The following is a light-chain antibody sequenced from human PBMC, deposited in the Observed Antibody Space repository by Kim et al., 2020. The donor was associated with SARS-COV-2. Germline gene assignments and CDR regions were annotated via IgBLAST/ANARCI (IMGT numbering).Light chain of an antibody. CDR1: NIGSKS. Sequence: APGKADRTTCGGNNIGSKSVHWYQQKPGQAPVLVIYYDSDRPSGIPERFSGSNSGNTATLTISRVEAGDEADYYCQVLDSSSDHWVFGGGTKLTVL. CDR3: QVLDSSSDHWV. CDR2: YDS. J-gene: IGLJ3*02. V-gene: IGLV3-21*04.